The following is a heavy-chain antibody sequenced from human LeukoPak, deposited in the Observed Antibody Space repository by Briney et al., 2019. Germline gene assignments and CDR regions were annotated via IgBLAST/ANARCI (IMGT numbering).Heavy chain of an antibody. Sequence: ASVKVSCKASGYTFTSYDINWVRQATGQGLEWIGWMNPNSGNTGYAQKFQGRVTMTRNTSISTAYMELSSLRSEDTAVYYCARGVIVVVPAAGFDPWGQGTLVTVSS. V-gene: IGHV1-8*01. CDR3: ARGVIVVVPAAGFDP. J-gene: IGHJ5*02. D-gene: IGHD2-2*01. CDR1: GYTFTSYD. CDR2: MNPNSGNT.